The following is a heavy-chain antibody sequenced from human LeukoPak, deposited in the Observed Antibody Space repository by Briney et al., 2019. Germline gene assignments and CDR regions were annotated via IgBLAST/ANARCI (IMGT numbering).Heavy chain of an antibody. J-gene: IGHJ4*02. CDR2: IYYSGST. Sequence: MSSETLSLTCTVSGGSISSSSYYWGWIRQPPGKGLEWIGSIYYSGSTYYNPSLKSRVTISVDTSKNQFSLKLSSVTAADTAIYYCARNGHLCLDYWGQGALITVSS. CDR3: ARNGHLCLDY. V-gene: IGHV4-39*07. CDR1: GGSISSSSYY. D-gene: IGHD2-8*01.